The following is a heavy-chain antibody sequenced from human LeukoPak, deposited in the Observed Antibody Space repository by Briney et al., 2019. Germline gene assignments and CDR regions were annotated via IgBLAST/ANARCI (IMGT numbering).Heavy chain of an antibody. D-gene: IGHD3-10*01. V-gene: IGHV4-30-2*01. CDR1: GGSISSGGYS. Sequence: PSQTLSLTCAVSGGSISSGGYSWSWIRQPPGKGLEWIGYIYHSGSTYYNPSLKGRVTISVDRSKNQFSLKLSSVTAADTAVYYCARGPITMVRGGIWFDPWGQGTLVTVSS. CDR2: IYHSGST. J-gene: IGHJ5*02. CDR3: ARGPITMVRGGIWFDP.